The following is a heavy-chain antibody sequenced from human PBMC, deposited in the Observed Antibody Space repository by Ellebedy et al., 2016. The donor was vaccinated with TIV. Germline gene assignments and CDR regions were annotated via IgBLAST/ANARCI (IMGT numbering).Heavy chain of an antibody. CDR1: GGTFSSYA. D-gene: IGHD2-15*01. Sequence: SVKVSCXASGGTFSSYAISWVRQAPGQGLEWMGRIIPILGIANYAQKFQGRVTITADKSTSTAYMELSSLRSEDTAVYYCAREHALGYCSGGSCYLDYWGQGTLVTVSS. CDR3: AREHALGYCSGGSCYLDY. J-gene: IGHJ4*02. V-gene: IGHV1-69*04. CDR2: IIPILGIA.